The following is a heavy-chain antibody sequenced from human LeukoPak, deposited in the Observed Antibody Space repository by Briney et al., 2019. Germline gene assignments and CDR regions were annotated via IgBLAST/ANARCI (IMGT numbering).Heavy chain of an antibody. V-gene: IGHV3-74*01. J-gene: IGHJ3*02. Sequence: SGGSLRLSCAASGFTFNSYWMHWVRQAPGKGLGWVSCINSDGSGTSDADFVKGRFTISRDNSKNTLYLQMNSLRAEDTAMYYCARDRLTNDAFDIWGEGTMVTVSS. CDR2: INSDGSGT. CDR1: GFTFNSYW. D-gene: IGHD2-8*01. CDR3: ARDRLTNDAFDI.